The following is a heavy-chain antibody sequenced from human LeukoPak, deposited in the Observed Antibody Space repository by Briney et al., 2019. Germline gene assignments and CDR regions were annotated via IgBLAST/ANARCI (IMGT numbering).Heavy chain of an antibody. D-gene: IGHD6-19*01. Sequence: SETLSLTCTVSGGSISIYYWSWIRQSPGKELEWIGYVYDSGSTEYNPSLKSRVTISIDTSKNQFSLNLSSVTAADTAVYYCAASIAVPGIFDYWGQGSLVTVSS. CDR2: VYDSGST. J-gene: IGHJ4*02. V-gene: IGHV4-59*08. CDR3: AASIAVPGIFDY. CDR1: GGSISIYY.